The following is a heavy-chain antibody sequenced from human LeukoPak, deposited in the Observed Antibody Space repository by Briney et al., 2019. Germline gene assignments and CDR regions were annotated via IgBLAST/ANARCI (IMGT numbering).Heavy chain of an antibody. CDR2: INPNSGGT. CDR1: GYTFTGYY. D-gene: IGHD3-10*01. Sequence: ASVKVSCKDSGYTFTGYYIHWVRQAPGRGLECMGWINPNSGGTNYAQKFQGRVTMTRDTSISTAYMELSRLRSDDTAVYYCARGGSGSYFSWLDPWGQGTLVTVSS. V-gene: IGHV1-2*02. CDR3: ARGGSGSYFSWLDP. J-gene: IGHJ5*02.